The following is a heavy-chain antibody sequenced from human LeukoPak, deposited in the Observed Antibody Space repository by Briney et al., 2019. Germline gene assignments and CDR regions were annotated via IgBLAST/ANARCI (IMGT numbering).Heavy chain of an antibody. Sequence: ASVKVSCKASGYTFTSYDINWVRQATGQGLEWMGWMNPNSGNTGYAQKFQGRVTMTRNTSISTAYMELSSLRPEDTAVYYCARTPGYSSSLRNAFDIWGQGTMVTVSS. D-gene: IGHD6-13*01. CDR2: MNPNSGNT. CDR3: ARTPGYSSSLRNAFDI. V-gene: IGHV1-8*01. CDR1: GYTFTSYD. J-gene: IGHJ3*02.